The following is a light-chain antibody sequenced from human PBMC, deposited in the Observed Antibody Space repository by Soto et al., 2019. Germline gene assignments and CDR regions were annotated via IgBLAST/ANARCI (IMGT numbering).Light chain of an antibody. Sequence: QSALTQPASVSGSPGQSITISCTGTSSDIGDYNYVSWYQQYPGKDPKLVIYDVSHRPSGVSNRFSGSKSGNTASLTISGLQVEDEADYYCSSSTTTTSPVVFGGGTKLTVL. CDR2: DVS. J-gene: IGLJ3*02. CDR3: SSSTTTTSPVV. V-gene: IGLV2-14*01. CDR1: SSDIGDYNY.